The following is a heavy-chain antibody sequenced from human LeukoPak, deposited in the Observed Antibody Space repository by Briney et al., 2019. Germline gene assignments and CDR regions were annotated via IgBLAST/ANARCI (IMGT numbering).Heavy chain of an antibody. J-gene: IGHJ4*02. V-gene: IGHV3-23*01. D-gene: IGHD3-10*01. CDR3: AKAGVLTLVRGVIVDY. CDR1: GFTFSGYA. Sequence: PGGALRLSCAASGFTFSGYAMSWVRPAPRKGREWVSAIRGSGDGTYYADSVKGRFTISRDNSKNTLFLQMNSLRAEDTAVYYCAKAGVLTLVRGVIVDYWGQGTLVTVSS. CDR2: IRGSGDGT.